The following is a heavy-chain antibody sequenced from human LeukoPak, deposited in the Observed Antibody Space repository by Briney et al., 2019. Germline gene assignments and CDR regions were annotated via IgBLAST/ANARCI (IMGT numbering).Heavy chain of an antibody. CDR2: INPSGGST. J-gene: IGHJ4*02. CDR1: GYTFTSYY. D-gene: IGHD1-26*01. CDR3: ARDGSYYDFDY. V-gene: IGHV1-46*01. Sequence: GASVTVSCKASGYTFTSYYMHWVRQAPGQGLEWMGIINPSGGSTSYAQKFQGRVTMTMDKSTSTVYMELSSLRSDDTAVYYCARDGSYYDFDYWGQGTLVTVSS.